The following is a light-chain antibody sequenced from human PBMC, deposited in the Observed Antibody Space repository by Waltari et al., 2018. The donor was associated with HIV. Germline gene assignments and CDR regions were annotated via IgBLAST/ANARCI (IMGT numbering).Light chain of an antibody. V-gene: IGLV1-47*01. CDR1: SSKSGKNY. CDR2: RNN. CDR3: VTWADRSSGPVV. Sequence: QSVLTQPPSASGTPGQRITISCSGSSSKSGKNYVHWYQHLPEPAPKRLIYRNNHRASGVPDRFSGSKSGTSASLAISGLRSEDEADYYCVTWADRSSGPVVFGGGTKVTVL. J-gene: IGLJ2*01.